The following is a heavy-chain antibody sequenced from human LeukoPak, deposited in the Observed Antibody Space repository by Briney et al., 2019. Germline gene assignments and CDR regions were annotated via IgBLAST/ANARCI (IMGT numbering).Heavy chain of an antibody. CDR2: TRNKANSSTT. CDR3: AREGDGGWGDFDY. D-gene: IGHD6-19*01. Sequence: PGGSLRLSCAGSGFTFSDHYMDWVRQAPGKGLEWVGRTRNKANSSTTEYAASVRGRFTISRDDSKNSLYLQMNSLKTEDTAMYYCAREGDGGWGDFDYWGQGTLVTVSS. V-gene: IGHV3-72*01. CDR1: GFTFSDHY. J-gene: IGHJ4*02.